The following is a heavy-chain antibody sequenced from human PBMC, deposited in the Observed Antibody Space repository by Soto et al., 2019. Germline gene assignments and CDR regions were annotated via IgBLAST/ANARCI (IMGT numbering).Heavy chain of an antibody. CDR1: GGSISNDDYY. D-gene: IGHD3-10*01. Sequence: QFQLQESGPGLVKPSQTLSLTCSVSGGSISNDDYYWTWIRQHPGKGLELVGYIFYSGNAYYNQYLERRLTISLDTSKNEFSLTLTSLTAADTAVYHCASLRGSGPNYLFDYWGKGTLVTVSS. CDR2: IFYSGNA. CDR3: ASLRGSGPNYLFDY. J-gene: IGHJ4*02. V-gene: IGHV4-31*03.